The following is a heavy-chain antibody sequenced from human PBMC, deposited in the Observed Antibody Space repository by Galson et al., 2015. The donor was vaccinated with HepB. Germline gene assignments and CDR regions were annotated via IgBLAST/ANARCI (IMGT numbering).Heavy chain of an antibody. Sequence: SVKVSCKASGGTFSSYAISWVRQAPGQGLEWMGGIIPIFGTANYAQKFQGRVTMTRDTSTSTVYMELSSLRSEDTAVYYCAREFMVSESITMIVVVVGMDVWGQGTTVTVSS. CDR3: AREFMVSESITMIVVVVGMDV. V-gene: IGHV1-69*05. CDR1: GGTFSSYA. D-gene: IGHD3-22*01. J-gene: IGHJ6*02. CDR2: IIPIFGTA.